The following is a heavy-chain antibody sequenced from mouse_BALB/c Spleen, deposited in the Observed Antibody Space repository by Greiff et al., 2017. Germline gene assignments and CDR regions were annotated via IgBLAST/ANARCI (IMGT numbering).Heavy chain of an antibody. CDR2: IWAGGST. V-gene: IGHV2-9*02. Sequence: VKLVESGPGLVAPSQSLSITCTVSGFSLTSYGVHWVRQPPGKGLEWLGVIWAGGSTNYNSALMSRLSISKDNSKSQVFLKMNSLQTDDTAMYYCARVDYSRAMDYWGQGTSVTVSS. CDR1: GFSLTSYG. CDR3: ARVDYSRAMDY. D-gene: IGHD2-13*01. J-gene: IGHJ4*01.